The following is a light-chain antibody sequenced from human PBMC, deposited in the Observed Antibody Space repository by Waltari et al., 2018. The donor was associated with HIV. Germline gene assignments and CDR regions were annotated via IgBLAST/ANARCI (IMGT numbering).Light chain of an antibody. CDR1: SSDVGTYNS. J-gene: IGLJ2*01. CDR2: EVS. V-gene: IGLV2-14*01. CDR3: SSYTSGNAVL. Sequence: QSALTQPASVSGSPGQSITISCTGSSSDVGTYNSVSWYQQHPVKAPNLIIYEVSNRPSGVSNRFSGSKSGSTASLTIAGLQAEDEADYYCSSYTSGNAVLFGGGTKVTVL.